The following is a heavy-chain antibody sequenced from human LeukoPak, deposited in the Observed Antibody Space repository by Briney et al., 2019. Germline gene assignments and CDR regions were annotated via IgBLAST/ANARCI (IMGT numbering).Heavy chain of an antibody. CDR3: ARGGGFYDILTGYSLDY. CDR1: GFTFSTYS. CDR2: ISSSSSYI. V-gene: IGHV3-21*06. Sequence: PGGSLRLSCVASGFTFSTYSMNWVRQAPGKGLEWVSSISSSSSYIYYADSMKGRFTISRDNAKNSLYLQMSSLRAEDTAVYYCARGGGFYDILTGYSLDYWGQGTLVTVSS. J-gene: IGHJ4*02. D-gene: IGHD3-9*01.